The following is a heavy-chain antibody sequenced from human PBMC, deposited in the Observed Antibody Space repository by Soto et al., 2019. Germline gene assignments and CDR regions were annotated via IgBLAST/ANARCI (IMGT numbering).Heavy chain of an antibody. CDR3: VQEPGSSWYGLGVYYFHY. V-gene: IGHV1-46*01. CDR2: IDPSGGTT. Sequence: AAVKVSCKGSGYSFIDYYLHWVRQAPGQGREGMGIIDPSGGTTNYAQKFQGRVTMTRDTSTSTAYMELSSLRSADTAVHYCVQEPGSSWYGLGVYYFHYWGQGTLVTVSS. J-gene: IGHJ4*02. CDR1: GYSFIDYY. D-gene: IGHD6-13*01.